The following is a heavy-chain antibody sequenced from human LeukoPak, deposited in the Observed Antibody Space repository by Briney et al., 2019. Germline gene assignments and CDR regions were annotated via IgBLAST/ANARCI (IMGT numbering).Heavy chain of an antibody. D-gene: IGHD3-22*01. CDR1: GGTFSSYA. CDR3: ARGEVYDSSGYYWY. Sequence: SVKVSCKDSGGTFSSYAISWVRQAPGQGLEWMGGIIHIFGTANYAQKFQGRVTITSDKSTSTAYMELSSLRSEDTAVYYCARGEVYDSSGYYWYWGQGTLVTVSS. V-gene: IGHV1-69*06. CDR2: IIHIFGTA. J-gene: IGHJ4*02.